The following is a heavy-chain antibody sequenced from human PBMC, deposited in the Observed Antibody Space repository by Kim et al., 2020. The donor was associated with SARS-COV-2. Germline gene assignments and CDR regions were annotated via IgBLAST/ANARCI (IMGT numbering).Heavy chain of an antibody. CDR2: INHSGST. D-gene: IGHD3-3*01. J-gene: IGHJ4*02. CDR1: GGSFSGYY. Sequence: SETLSLTCAVYGGSFSGYYWSWIRQPPGKGLEWIGEINHSGSTNYNPSLKSRVTISVDTSKNQFSLKLSSVTAADTAVYYCARRGVVAPFDYWGQGTLVTVSS. V-gene: IGHV4-34*01. CDR3: ARRGVVAPFDY.